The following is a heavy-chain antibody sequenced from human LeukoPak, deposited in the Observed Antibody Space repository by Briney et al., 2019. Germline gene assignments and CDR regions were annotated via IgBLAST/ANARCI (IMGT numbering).Heavy chain of an antibody. CDR1: GYSFTNYW. J-gene: IGHJ3*02. CDR2: IYPGDAHSRFSPSYLGDSHI. CDR3: ARPCSGGSCYSSYDAFDI. Sequence: GESLKISCKGSGYSFTNYWIAWVRQMPGKGLEWVGIIYPGDAHSRFSPSYLGDSHIRYSPSFQGQVTISADKSVSTAYLQWSSLKASDTAMYYCARPCSGGSCYSSYDAFDIWGQGTMVTVSS. V-gene: IGHV5-51*01. D-gene: IGHD2-15*01.